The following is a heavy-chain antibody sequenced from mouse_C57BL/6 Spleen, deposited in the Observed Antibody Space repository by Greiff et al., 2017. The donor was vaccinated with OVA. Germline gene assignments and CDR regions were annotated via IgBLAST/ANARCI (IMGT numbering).Heavy chain of an antibody. V-gene: IGHV1-69*01. CDR1: GYTFTSYW. J-gene: IGHJ2*01. Sequence: QVQLQQPGAELVMPGASVKLSCKASGYTFTSYWMHWVKQRPGQGLEWIGEIDPSDSYTNYNQKFKGKSTLTVDKSSSTAYMQLSSLTSEDSAVYYCARSGYSNYYFDYWDQGTTLTVSS. D-gene: IGHD2-5*01. CDR2: IDPSDSYT. CDR3: ARSGYSNYYFDY.